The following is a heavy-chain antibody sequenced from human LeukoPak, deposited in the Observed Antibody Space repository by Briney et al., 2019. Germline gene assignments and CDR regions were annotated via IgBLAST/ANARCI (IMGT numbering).Heavy chain of an antibody. Sequence: ASVKVSCKASGYTFTSYGISWVRQAPGQGLEWMGWISAYNGNTNYAQKFQGRVTMTRDTSTSTVYMELSSLRSEDTAVYYCARDRYGSGHKLDYWGRGTLVTVSS. CDR3: ARDRYGSGHKLDY. D-gene: IGHD3-10*01. CDR2: ISAYNGNT. J-gene: IGHJ4*02. CDR1: GYTFTSYG. V-gene: IGHV1-18*01.